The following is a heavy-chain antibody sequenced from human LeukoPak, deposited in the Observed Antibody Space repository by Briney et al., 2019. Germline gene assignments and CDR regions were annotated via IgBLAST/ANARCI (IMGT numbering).Heavy chain of an antibody. CDR1: GFTINTNY. V-gene: IGHV3-53*01. CDR2: IYTGNST. CDR3: VGYHSESPAP. J-gene: IGHJ5*02. Sequence: GGSLRLSCAASGFTINTNYMSWLRQAPGKGLEWVSGIYTGNSTIYADSVRGRFTISRDNSKNTFYLQMNSLRAEDTAVYYCVGYHSESPAPWGQGTLVTVSS. D-gene: IGHD3-10*01.